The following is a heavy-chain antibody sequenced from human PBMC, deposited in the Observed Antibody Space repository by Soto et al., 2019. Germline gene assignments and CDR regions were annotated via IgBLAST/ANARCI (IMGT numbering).Heavy chain of an antibody. J-gene: IGHJ6*02. CDR1: GYTFTSDG. D-gene: IGHD4-4*01. V-gene: IGHV1-18*01. CDR3: ARGGGRLQYARNYYYDRMDV. Sequence: QVKLVQSVAEVKKPGASVKVSCKASGYTFTSDGISWVRQAPGQGLEWMGWISAYNGNTNYAQKLQGRVTMTTDTSTSTAYMALRSLRSDDTAVYYCARGGGRLQYARNYYYDRMDVWGQGTTVTVSS. CDR2: ISAYNGNT.